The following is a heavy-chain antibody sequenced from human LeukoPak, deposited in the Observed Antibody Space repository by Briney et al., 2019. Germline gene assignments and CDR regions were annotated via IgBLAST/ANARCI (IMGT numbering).Heavy chain of an antibody. CDR1: GGSISSYY. Sequence: SETLSLTCTVSGGSISSYYWSWIRQPAGKGLEWIGRIYTSGSTNYNPSLKSRVTMSVDTSKNQFSLKLSSVTAADTAVYYCARGPYYYDSSGNFDYWGQGTLVTVSS. J-gene: IGHJ4*02. V-gene: IGHV4-4*07. D-gene: IGHD3-22*01. CDR3: ARGPYYYDSSGNFDY. CDR2: IYTSGST.